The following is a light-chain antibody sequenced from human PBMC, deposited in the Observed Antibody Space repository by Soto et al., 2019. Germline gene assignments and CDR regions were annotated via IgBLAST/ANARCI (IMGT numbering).Light chain of an antibody. Sequence: EIVLTQSPATLSLSPGERATLSCRASQSVSSYLAWYQQKPGQAPRLLIYDASNRATGIPARFSGSGSGTDCTLTISSLEPEDFAVYYCQQRSNWPPGTFGGGTKVEIK. J-gene: IGKJ4*01. V-gene: IGKV3-11*01. CDR2: DAS. CDR3: QQRSNWPPGT. CDR1: QSVSSY.